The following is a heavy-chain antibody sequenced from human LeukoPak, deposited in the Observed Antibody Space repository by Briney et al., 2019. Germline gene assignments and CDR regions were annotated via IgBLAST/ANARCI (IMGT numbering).Heavy chain of an antibody. J-gene: IGHJ4*02. CDR3: QAYYGSGSYSDC. V-gene: IGHV4-39*01. D-gene: IGHD3-10*01. CDR1: GGSISGSVYF. CDR2: IYYSGST. Sequence: SETLSLTCTVSGGSISGSVYFWGWIRQPPGKGLEWIGSIYYSGSTYYNQSLESRVTISVDTSKNQFSLKLSSVTAADTAVYFCQAYYGSGSYSDCWGQGTLVTVSS.